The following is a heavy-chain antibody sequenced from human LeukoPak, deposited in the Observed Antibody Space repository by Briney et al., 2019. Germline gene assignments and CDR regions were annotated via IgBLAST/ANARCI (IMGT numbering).Heavy chain of an antibody. CDR3: AKWAFYDFWSGYYWYYFDY. Sequence: GGSLRLSCAASGFTFSSYAMSWVRQAPGKGLEWVSAISGSGGSTYYADSVKGRFTTSRDNSKNTLYLQMNSLRAEDTAVYYCAKWAFYDFWSGYYWYYFDYWGQGTLVTVSS. D-gene: IGHD3-3*01. CDR2: ISGSGGST. V-gene: IGHV3-23*01. CDR1: GFTFSSYA. J-gene: IGHJ4*02.